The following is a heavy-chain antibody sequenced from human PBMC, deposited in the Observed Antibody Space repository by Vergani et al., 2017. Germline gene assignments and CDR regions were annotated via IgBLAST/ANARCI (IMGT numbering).Heavy chain of an antibody. CDR2: ISASGNA. CDR1: GGSISAGYYF. Sequence: QVQLQASGPGRVKPSQTLSLTCTMSGGSISAGYYFWSWIRQPAGKGLEWLGHISASGNASHSPSLKTRVSMSVETSKNQFSLTVTSVTAADTAIYFCARRSGGYSGGKVHPLRTAFDVWGHGTVVTVSS. V-gene: IGHV4-61*02. D-gene: IGHD6-19*01. CDR3: ARRSGGYSGGKVHPLRTAFDV. J-gene: IGHJ3*01.